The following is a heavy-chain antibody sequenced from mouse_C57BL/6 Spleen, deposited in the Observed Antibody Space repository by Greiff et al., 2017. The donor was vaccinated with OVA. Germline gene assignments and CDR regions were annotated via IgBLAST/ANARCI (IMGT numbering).Heavy chain of an antibody. Sequence: VQLQQSGAELVRPGASVTLSCKASGYTFTDYEMHWVKQTPVHGLEWIGAIDPETGGTAYNQKFKGKAILTADKSSSTAYMELRRLTSEDSAVYYCTRGGYLWYFDVWGTGTTVTVSS. V-gene: IGHV1-15*01. J-gene: IGHJ1*03. D-gene: IGHD5-1*01. CDR2: IDPETGGT. CDR1: GYTFTDYE. CDR3: TRGGYLWYFDV.